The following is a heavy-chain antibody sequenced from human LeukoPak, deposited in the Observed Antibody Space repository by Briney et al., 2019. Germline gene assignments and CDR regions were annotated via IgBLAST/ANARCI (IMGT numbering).Heavy chain of an antibody. V-gene: IGHV3-33*06. CDR3: AKVVSGYHFDY. J-gene: IGHJ4*02. Sequence: GGSLRLSCAASGFTFSSYGMHWVRQAPGKGLEWVAVIWYDGSNKYYADSVKGRSTISRDNSQNTLYLQMNTLRAEDTAVYYCAKVVSGYHFDYWGQGTLVTVSS. CDR2: IWYDGSNK. CDR1: GFTFSSYG. D-gene: IGHD5-12*01.